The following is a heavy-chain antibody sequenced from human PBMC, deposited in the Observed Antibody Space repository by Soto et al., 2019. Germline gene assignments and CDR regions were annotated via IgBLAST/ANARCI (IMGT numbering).Heavy chain of an antibody. CDR3: ARGYTDVLRFLEWLPHAFDI. CDR1: GGSISSGDYY. Sequence: PSETLSLTCTVSGGSISSGDYYWSWIRQPPGKGLEWIGYIYYSGSTYYNPSLKSRVTISVDTSKNQFSLKLSSVTAADTAVYYCARGYTDVLRFLEWLPHAFDIWGQGTMVTV. V-gene: IGHV4-30-4*01. J-gene: IGHJ3*02. D-gene: IGHD3-3*01. CDR2: IYYSGST.